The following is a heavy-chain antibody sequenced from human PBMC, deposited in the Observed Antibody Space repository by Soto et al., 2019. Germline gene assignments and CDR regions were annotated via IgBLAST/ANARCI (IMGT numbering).Heavy chain of an antibody. J-gene: IGHJ6*02. CDR3: ARGDSTDCSNGVCSFFYNHDMDV. Sequence: QVQLVQSGAEVKKPGASVQVSCKASGYSFTDYHIHWVRQAPGQGLEWLGRIHPKSGGTSTAQKVQGWVTMSTDTSIGTASMELTRLTADDTAIYYCARGDSTDCSNGVCSFFYNHDMDVWGQGTTVTGSS. D-gene: IGHD2-8*01. V-gene: IGHV1-2*04. CDR1: GYSFTDYH. CDR2: IHPKSGGT.